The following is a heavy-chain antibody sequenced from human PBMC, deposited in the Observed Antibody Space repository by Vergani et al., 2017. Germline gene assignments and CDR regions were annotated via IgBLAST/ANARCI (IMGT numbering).Heavy chain of an antibody. Sequence: QVQLVQSGAEVKKPGASVKVSCKASGYTFTGYYMHWVRQAPGQGLEWMGWINPNSGGTNYAQKFQGRVTMTRDTSISTAYMELSRLRSDDTAVYYCARDLEDIVVVVAASPQLDYWGQGTLVTVSS. V-gene: IGHV1-2*02. CDR1: GYTFTGYY. J-gene: IGHJ4*02. CDR3: ARDLEDIVVVVAASPQLDY. CDR2: INPNSGGT. D-gene: IGHD2-15*01.